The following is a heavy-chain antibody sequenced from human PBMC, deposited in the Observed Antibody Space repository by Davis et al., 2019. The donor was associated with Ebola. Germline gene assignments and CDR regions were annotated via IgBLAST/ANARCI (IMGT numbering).Heavy chain of an antibody. CDR1: GGSFSGYY. CDR2: INHSGST. J-gene: IGHJ4*02. D-gene: IGHD3-3*01. V-gene: IGHV4-34*01. Sequence: SETLSLTCAVYGGSFSGYYWSWIRQPPGKGLEWIGEINHSGSTNYNPSLKSRVTISVDTSKNQFSLKLSSVTAADTAVYYCARFDGYYDFWSGYDFDYWGQRTLVTVSS. CDR3: ARFDGYYDFWSGYDFDY.